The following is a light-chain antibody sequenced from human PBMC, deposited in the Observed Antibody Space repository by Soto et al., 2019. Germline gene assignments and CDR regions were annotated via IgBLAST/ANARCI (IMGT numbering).Light chain of an antibody. V-gene: IGKV3D-20*02. Sequence: TKAAIALSHSPGRISTPACMAGLSVSSSYLAWYQQKPGQAPRPLIDGASSRATGIPDRFSGSGSGTDFTLTINSLEPDDFAVYYCKQRNRWPPSFTFGQGTRLEI. CDR1: LSVSSSY. J-gene: IGKJ5*01. CDR2: GAS. CDR3: KQRNRWPPSFT.